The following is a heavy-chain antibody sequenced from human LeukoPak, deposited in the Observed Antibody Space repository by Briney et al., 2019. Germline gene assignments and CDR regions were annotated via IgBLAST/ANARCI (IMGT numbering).Heavy chain of an antibody. CDR2: INHSGST. CDR3: ARDLRHDAFDI. CDR1: GGSFSGYY. V-gene: IGHV4-34*01. J-gene: IGHJ3*02. D-gene: IGHD3-16*01. Sequence: ASETLSLTCAVYGGSFSGYYWSWIRQPPGKGLEWIGEINHSGSTNYNPSLKSRVTISVDTSKNQFSLKLSSVTAADTAVYYCARDLRHDAFDIWGQGTMVTVSS.